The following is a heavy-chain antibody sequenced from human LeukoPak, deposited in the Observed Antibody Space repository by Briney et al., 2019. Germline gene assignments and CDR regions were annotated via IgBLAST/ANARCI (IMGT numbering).Heavy chain of an antibody. CDR3: ARAVAAGRRFDY. D-gene: IGHD6-13*01. J-gene: IGHJ4*02. CDR2: INPSGGST. Sequence: ASLKVSCKASGYTFTSQYMHWVRQAPGQGLEWMGIINPSGGSTTYAQKFQGRVTMTRDTSTSTVYMELSSLRSDDTAVYYCARAVAAGRRFDYWGQGTLVTVSS. CDR1: GYTFTSQY. V-gene: IGHV1-46*01.